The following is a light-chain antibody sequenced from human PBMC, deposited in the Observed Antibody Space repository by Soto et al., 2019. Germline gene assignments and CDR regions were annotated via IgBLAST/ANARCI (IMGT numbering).Light chain of an antibody. V-gene: IGKV3-15*01. J-gene: IGKJ3*01. CDR2: ATS. CDR1: ESVSSN. Sequence: EIVMTQSPVTLSVSPGERATLSCRASESVSSNLAWYQQKPGQAPRLLIYATSTRATGILARFSGSGSGTEFTLTISSLQSEDFAVYYCQQYNKWPLFTFGPGTKVDIK. CDR3: QQYNKWPLFT.